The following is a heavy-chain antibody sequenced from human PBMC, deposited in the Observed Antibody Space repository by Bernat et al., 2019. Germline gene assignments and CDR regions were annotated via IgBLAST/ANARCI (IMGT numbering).Heavy chain of an antibody. D-gene: IGHD2-2*01. CDR3: AQCTSCYGGGSNWFDP. CDR1: GFSLSTSGVG. CDR2: IYWDDDK. J-gene: IGHJ5*02. Sequence: QITLKESGPTLVKPTQTLTLTCTFSGFSLSTSGVGVGWIRQPPGKALEWLALIYWDDDKRYSPSLKSRLTITKDTSKNQVVLTMTHLAPVATAPYYCAQCTSCYGGGSNWFDPWGQGTLVTVSS. V-gene: IGHV2-5*02.